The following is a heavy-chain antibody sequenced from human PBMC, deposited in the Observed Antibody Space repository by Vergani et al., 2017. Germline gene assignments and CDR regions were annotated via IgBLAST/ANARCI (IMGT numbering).Heavy chain of an antibody. V-gene: IGHV4-61*02. D-gene: IGHD4-23*01. J-gene: IGHJ3*01. CDR1: GASINNDFYY. CDR3: ARDNKQLRPRAFDL. CDR2: IYVSGIT. Sequence: QVQLQESGPGLVKPSQTLSLTCTVSGASINNDFYYWHWIRQPAGKGLEWIGRIYVSGITDHNSSLQSRVSMSVDTSKNQFSLTLTSVTAADTAVYYCARDNKQLRPRAFDLWVQGTMVTVSS.